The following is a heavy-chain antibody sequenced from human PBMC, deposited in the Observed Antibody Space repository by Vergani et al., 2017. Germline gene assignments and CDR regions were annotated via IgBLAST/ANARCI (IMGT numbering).Heavy chain of an antibody. V-gene: IGHV1-18*04. J-gene: IGHJ4*02. CDR2: ISVYKGNT. CDR3: ARNYYDSSGYYYFDY. CDR1: GYTFTSYG. D-gene: IGHD3-22*01. Sequence: QVQLVQSGAEVKKPGASVKVSCKASGYTFTSYGTSWVRQAPAQGLEWMGWISVYKGNTNYAQKLQGRVTMTPDTSTSTAYMELRSLRSDDTAFSYCARNYYDSSGYYYFDYWGQGTLVTVSS.